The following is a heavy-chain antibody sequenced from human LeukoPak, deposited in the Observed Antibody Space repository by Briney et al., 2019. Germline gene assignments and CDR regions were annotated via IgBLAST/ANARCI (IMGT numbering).Heavy chain of an antibody. CDR3: VRYSWDYGDFLDY. J-gene: IGHJ4*02. V-gene: IGHV3-11*04. CDR2: ISRFGTPM. Sequence: NPGGSLRLSCAASGFSFSDYYMSWIRQAPGKGLEWVSYISRFGTPMCYAESVKGRFIISSDNANNSLYLQMNSLRVEDTAIYHCVRYSWDYGDFLDYWGQGVLVTVSS. CDR1: GFSFSDYY. D-gene: IGHD4-17*01.